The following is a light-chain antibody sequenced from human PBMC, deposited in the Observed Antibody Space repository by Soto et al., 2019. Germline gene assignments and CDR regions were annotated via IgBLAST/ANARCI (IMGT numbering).Light chain of an antibody. CDR2: DAS. CDR3: QQYDNLPLT. CDR1: QDISNY. V-gene: IGKV1-33*01. Sequence: DIQMTQSPSSLSASVGDRVTITCQASQDISNYLNWYQQKPGKDPKLLIYDASNLETGIQSRFSGSGSGTDFTFTISSLQPEDISTYYCQQYDNLPLTFGGGTKVEIK. J-gene: IGKJ4*01.